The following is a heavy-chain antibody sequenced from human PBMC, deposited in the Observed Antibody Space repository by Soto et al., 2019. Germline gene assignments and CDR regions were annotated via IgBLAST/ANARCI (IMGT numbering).Heavy chain of an antibody. CDR3: GHRGPDTSAEP. CDR2: IYFNDDK. CDR1: GVSVSTTGAG. Sequence: QITLKESGPTLVKATQTLTLTCTFSGVSVSTTGAGVGWIRQPPGKALEWLAFIYFNDDKRYSPSLKNRLSITKDTSKNQVVRTTTNMDPVDTGTYYCGHRGPDTSAEPWGQGTLVTVSS. V-gene: IGHV2-5*01. D-gene: IGHD3-9*01. J-gene: IGHJ5*02.